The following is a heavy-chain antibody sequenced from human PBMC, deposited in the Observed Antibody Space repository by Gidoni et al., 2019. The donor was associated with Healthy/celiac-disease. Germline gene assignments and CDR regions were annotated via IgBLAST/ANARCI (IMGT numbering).Heavy chain of an antibody. CDR1: GGSISDYS. J-gene: IGHJ5*02. CDR3: ARYQSSHIVEVRADWFDP. CDR2: VYYSGST. Sequence: QVQLQESGPGLVKPSETLSLTCTVSGGSISDYSWSWIRQPPGKGLGWIGCVYYSGSTTYNPSLKSRVTISVDTSKNQFSLKLSSVTAADTAVYYCARYQSSHIVEVRADWFDPWGRGTLVTVSS. V-gene: IGHV4-59*01. D-gene: IGHD2-2*01.